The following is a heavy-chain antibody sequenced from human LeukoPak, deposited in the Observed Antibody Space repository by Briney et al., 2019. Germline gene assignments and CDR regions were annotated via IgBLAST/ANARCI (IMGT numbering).Heavy chain of an antibody. Sequence: PGGSLRLSCAASGFTFSSYAMSWVRQAPGKGLEWVSAISGSGGSTYYADSVKGRFTISRDNSKNTLYLQMNSLRAEDTAVYYCASNPHCSGGSCYNSYYMDVWGKGTTVTVSS. V-gene: IGHV3-23*01. CDR3: ASNPHCSGGSCYNSYYMDV. J-gene: IGHJ6*03. D-gene: IGHD2-15*01. CDR1: GFTFSSYA. CDR2: ISGSGGST.